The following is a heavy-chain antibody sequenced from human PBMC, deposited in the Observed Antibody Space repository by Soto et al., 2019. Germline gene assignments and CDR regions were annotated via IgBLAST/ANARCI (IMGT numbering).Heavy chain of an antibody. V-gene: IGHV3-23*01. D-gene: IGHD3-10*01. CDR3: AKSPRLRGTDRYYYTGLDV. CDR2: ISATGATT. CDR1: GFTFRSHA. J-gene: IGHJ6*02. Sequence: EVKLLESGGGLAQPGGSLRLSCGASGFTFRSHAMNWVRQAPGKGLEWVSGISATGATTYYADSVQGRFTISRDNSKNTVYLHRSSLPSEDPAVYYCAKSPRLRGTDRYYYTGLDVWGQGTTVTVSS.